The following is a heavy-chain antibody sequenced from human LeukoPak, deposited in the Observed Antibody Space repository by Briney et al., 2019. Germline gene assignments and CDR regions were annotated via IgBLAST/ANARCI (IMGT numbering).Heavy chain of an antibody. CDR1: GFIFSTYS. D-gene: IGHD4-23*01. CDR2: INQDGTDK. J-gene: IGHJ4*02. CDR3: ARDYGGSSPFDY. Sequence: GGSLRLSCEASGFIFSTYSMGWVRQAPGKGLEWVANINQDGTDKNYVDSVKGRFTISRDYAKNSLYLHMNSLRAEDTAVYYCARDYGGSSPFDYWGQGTLVTVSS. V-gene: IGHV3-7*01.